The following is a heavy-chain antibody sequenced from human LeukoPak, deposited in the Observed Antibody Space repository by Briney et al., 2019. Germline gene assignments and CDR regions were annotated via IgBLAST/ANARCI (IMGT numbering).Heavy chain of an antibody. V-gene: IGHV3-48*03. CDR2: IGSSGSTV. Sequence: GGSLRLSCAASGFTFSSYEMNWVRQAPGKGLEWISYIGSSGSTVYYADSVKGRFTISRDNAKNSLYLRMNSLRDEDTAVYYCARDTLVYGDSPDAFDIWGQGTMVTVSS. CDR1: GFTFSSYE. J-gene: IGHJ3*02. CDR3: ARDTLVYGDSPDAFDI. D-gene: IGHD4-17*01.